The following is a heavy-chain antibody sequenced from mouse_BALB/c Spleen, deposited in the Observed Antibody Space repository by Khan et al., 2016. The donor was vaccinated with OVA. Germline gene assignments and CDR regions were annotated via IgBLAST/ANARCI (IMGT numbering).Heavy chain of an antibody. CDR3: ERYYWFVY. Sequence: EVELVESGGGLVKPGGSLNVSCAASGFTFSNYAMSWVRQTPEKRLEWVASISTGDTTYYPDSVKGRLTISRDNARNILYLQMSSLRSDDTAMYYCERYYWFVYWGQGTLVTVSA. CDR2: ISTGDTT. J-gene: IGHJ3*01. CDR1: GFTFSNYA. D-gene: IGHD1-1*01. V-gene: IGHV5-6-5*01.